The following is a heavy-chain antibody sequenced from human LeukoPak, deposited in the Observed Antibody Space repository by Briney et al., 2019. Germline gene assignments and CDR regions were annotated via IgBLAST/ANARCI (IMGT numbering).Heavy chain of an antibody. CDR1: GDSVSSNSAA. V-gene: IGHV6-1*01. D-gene: IGHD6-13*01. Sequence: SQTLSLTCAISGDSVSSNSAAWNWIRQSPSRGLEWLGRTYYRSKWYNDYAVSVKSRITINPDTSKNQFSLQLNSVTPEDTAVYYCASGYSSSWYESSYYYFDYWGQGTLVTVSS. CDR2: TYYRSKWYN. J-gene: IGHJ4*02. CDR3: ASGYSSSWYESSYYYFDY.